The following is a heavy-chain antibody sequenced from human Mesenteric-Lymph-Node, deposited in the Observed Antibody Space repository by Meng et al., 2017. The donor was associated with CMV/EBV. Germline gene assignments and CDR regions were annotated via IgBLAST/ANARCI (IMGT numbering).Heavy chain of an antibody. V-gene: IGHV3-74*01. Sequence: GGSLRLSCVASGFSVSGYWMHWVRQAPGKGLVWVSRINSDGSTSYADSVKGRFVISRDNAKNTLYLQMNSLRADDTALYFCVRDVDSRLDHWGQGTRVTVSS. J-gene: IGHJ4*02. D-gene: IGHD2-15*01. CDR1: GFSVSGYW. CDR3: VRDVDSRLDH. CDR2: INSDGST.